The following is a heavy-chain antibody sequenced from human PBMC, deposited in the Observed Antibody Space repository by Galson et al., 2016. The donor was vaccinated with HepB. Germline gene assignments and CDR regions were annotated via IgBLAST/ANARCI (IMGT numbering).Heavy chain of an antibody. CDR2: FYISGTT. CDR1: GASVSDYY. D-gene: IGHD3-10*01. J-gene: IGHJ5*02. Sequence: SETLSLTCAVSGASVSDYYWSWIRQPAGKGLEWVGRFYISGTTNYNPSLRSRVAMSVDTSANLFSLKLLSVTAAYTAIYYCAGVSPARDVWSREFYDHWGQGALVTVSS. V-gene: IGHV4-4*07. CDR3: AGVSPARDVWSREFYDH.